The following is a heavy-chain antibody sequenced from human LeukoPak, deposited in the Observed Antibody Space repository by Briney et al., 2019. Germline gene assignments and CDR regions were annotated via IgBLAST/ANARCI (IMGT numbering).Heavy chain of an antibody. CDR3: VRAGGSSWSDY. V-gene: IGHV3-7*01. Sequence: GGSLRLSCAASGFTFSSYWMNWVRQAPGQGLEWVANINQYGSEKHYVDSVKGRFTISRDNAKNSVHLQMASLRAEDTAVYYCVRAGGSSWSDYWGQGTLLIVSS. CDR1: GFTFSSYW. CDR2: INQYGSEK. D-gene: IGHD6-13*01. J-gene: IGHJ4*02.